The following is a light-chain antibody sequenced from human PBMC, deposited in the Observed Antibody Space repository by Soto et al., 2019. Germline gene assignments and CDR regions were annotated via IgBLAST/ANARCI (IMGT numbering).Light chain of an antibody. CDR1: QNIRNA. CDR2: YAS. J-gene: IGKJ3*01. V-gene: IGKV3-11*01. Sequence: EVVLTQSPATLSLSPGERATLSCRASQNIRNALVWYQHKPGQAPRFLIFYASYRATGIPARFSGAGSGTDFTLTISSLEPEDFAVYYCQQRCNWPEITFGPGTKVDIK. CDR3: QQRCNWPEIT.